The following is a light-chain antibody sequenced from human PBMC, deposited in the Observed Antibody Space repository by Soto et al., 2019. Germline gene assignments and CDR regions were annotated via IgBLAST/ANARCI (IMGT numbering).Light chain of an antibody. V-gene: IGKV3-20*01. CDR2: GAS. J-gene: IGKJ1*01. Sequence: EIVLTQSPGTLSLSPGERATHSCRASQSVSSSYLAWYQQKPGQAPRLLIYGASSRATGIPDRFSGSGSGTDFTLTISRLEPEDFAEYYCQQYGSSPGTFGQGTKVEIK. CDR3: QQYGSSPGT. CDR1: QSVSSSY.